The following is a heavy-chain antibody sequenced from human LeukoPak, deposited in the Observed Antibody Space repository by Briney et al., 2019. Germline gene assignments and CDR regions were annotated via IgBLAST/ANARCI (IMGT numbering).Heavy chain of an antibody. D-gene: IGHD2-2*01. CDR2: IHPNSGDT. CDR1: GYTFTGYF. J-gene: IGHJ5*02. V-gene: IGHV1-2*02. Sequence: ASVKVSCKASGYTFTGYFIHWVRQAPGQGLEWMGWIHPNSGDTNYEQKFQGRVTMTRDTSINTAYMELNGLRYDDTAVYYCATRRISRSTRYKWFDPWGQGTLVTVSS. CDR3: ATRRISRSTRYKWFDP.